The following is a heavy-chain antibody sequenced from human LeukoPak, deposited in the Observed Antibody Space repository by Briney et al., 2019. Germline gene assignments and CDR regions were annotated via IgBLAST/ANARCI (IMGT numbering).Heavy chain of an antibody. CDR2: IYTSGST. CDR3: ARETWNSLYYYYYMDV. J-gene: IGHJ6*03. CDR1: GGSISSGSYY. Sequence: SETLSLTCTVSGGSISSGSYYWSWIRQPAGKGLEWIGRIYTSGSTNYNPSLKSRVTISVDTSKNQFSLKLSSVTAADTAVYYCARETWNSLYYYYYMDVWGKGTTVTVSS. V-gene: IGHV4-61*02. D-gene: IGHD1-7*01.